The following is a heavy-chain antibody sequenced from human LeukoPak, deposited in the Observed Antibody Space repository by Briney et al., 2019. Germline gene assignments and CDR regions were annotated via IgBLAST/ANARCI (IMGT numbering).Heavy chain of an antibody. Sequence: SETLSLTCTVSGGSISSYYWSWIRQPPGKGLEWIGYIYYSGSTNYNPSLKSRVTISVDTSKNQFSLKLSSVTAADTAVYYCARVEAGYCSGGSCYGLGAFDIWGQGTMVTVSS. D-gene: IGHD2-15*01. CDR2: IYYSGST. V-gene: IGHV4-59*01. J-gene: IGHJ3*02. CDR1: GGSISSYY. CDR3: ARVEAGYCSGGSCYGLGAFDI.